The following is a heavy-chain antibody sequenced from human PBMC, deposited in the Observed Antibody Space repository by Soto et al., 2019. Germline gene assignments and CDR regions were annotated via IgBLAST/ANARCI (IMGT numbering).Heavy chain of an antibody. CDR2: IYYSGST. J-gene: IGHJ4*02. D-gene: IGHD2-2*01. CDR3: ASRSSYCRHTTCYEDYFDY. Sequence: QLQLQESGPGLVKPSETLSLTCTVSGGSISSRSFYWGWIRQPPGMGLEWIGSIYYSGSTDYDPSLERRLSITVDTSKNHFSLRLSSVTAADAAVYYCASRSSYCRHTTCYEDYFDYGGQGILVTVSS. V-gene: IGHV4-39*01. CDR1: GGSISSRSFY.